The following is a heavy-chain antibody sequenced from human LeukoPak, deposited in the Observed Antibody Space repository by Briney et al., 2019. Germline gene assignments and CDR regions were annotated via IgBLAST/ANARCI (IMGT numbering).Heavy chain of an antibody. Sequence: SETLSLTCTVSGGSISSSSYYWGWIRQPPGKGLEWIGSIYYSGSTYYNPSLKGRVTISVDTSKNQFSLKLSSVTAADTAVYYCASWGATHHYFDYWGQGTLVTVSS. CDR3: ASWGATHHYFDY. CDR2: IYYSGST. J-gene: IGHJ4*02. D-gene: IGHD1-26*01. CDR1: GGSISSSSYY. V-gene: IGHV4-39*01.